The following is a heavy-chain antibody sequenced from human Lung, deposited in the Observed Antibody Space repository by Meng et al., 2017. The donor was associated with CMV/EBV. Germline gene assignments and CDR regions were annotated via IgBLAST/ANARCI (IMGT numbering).Heavy chain of an antibody. CDR3: ARTRIEVEPDGRKIKYYNYGMDV. CDR2: MNPNSGNT. V-gene: IGHV1-8*01. D-gene: IGHD2-2*01. J-gene: IGHJ6*02. Sequence: SXXVSXKASGYTFTTYDINWVRQATGQGLEWMGWMNPNSGNTGYAQKFQGRVTLTRVTSISTAYMELSSLTSDDTAVYYCARTRIEVEPDGRKIKYYNYGMDVWGQGTXVT. CDR1: GYTFTTYD.